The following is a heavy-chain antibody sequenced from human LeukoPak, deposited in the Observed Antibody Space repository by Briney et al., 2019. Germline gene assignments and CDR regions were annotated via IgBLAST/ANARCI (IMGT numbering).Heavy chain of an antibody. J-gene: IGHJ5*01. CDR2: ISDSGSA. Sequence: SETLSLTCTVSGGSISSYYWSWIRQPPGKGLDWIGHISDSGSANYNPSLKSRVTISLDTSKSQFSLKLSSVTAADTAVYYCARHVPKWGPDSWGQGTLVTVSS. CDR3: ARHVPKWGPDS. D-gene: IGHD1-26*01. V-gene: IGHV4-59*08. CDR1: GGSISSYY.